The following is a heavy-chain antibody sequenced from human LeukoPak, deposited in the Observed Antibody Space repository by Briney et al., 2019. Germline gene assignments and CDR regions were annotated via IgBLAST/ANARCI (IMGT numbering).Heavy chain of an antibody. CDR3: ARIAAAENYFDY. J-gene: IGHJ4*02. V-gene: IGHV1-69*05. CDR1: GGTFSSYA. Sequence: SVKVSCKASGGTFSSYAISWVRQAPGQGLEWMGGIIPIFGTANYAQKFQGRVTITTDESTSTAYMELSSLRSEDTAVYYCARIAAAENYFDYWGQGTLVTVSS. D-gene: IGHD6-13*01. CDR2: IIPIFGTA.